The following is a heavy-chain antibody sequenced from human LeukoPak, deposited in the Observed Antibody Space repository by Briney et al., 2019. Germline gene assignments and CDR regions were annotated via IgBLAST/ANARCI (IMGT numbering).Heavy chain of an antibody. CDR2: ISYDGSNK. CDR3: ARGYGAQQLVHGWFDP. J-gene: IGHJ5*02. Sequence: GRSLRLSCAASGFTFSSYAMHWVRQAPGKGLEWVAVISYDGSNKYYADSVKGRFTISRDNSKNTLYLQMNSLRAEDTAVYYCARGYGAQQLVHGWFDPWGQGTLVTVSS. CDR1: GFTFSSYA. D-gene: IGHD6-13*01. V-gene: IGHV3-30*04.